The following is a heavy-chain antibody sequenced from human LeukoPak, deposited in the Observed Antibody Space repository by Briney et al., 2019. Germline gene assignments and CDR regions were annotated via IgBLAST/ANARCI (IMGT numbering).Heavy chain of an antibody. CDR3: ARYSLNNYGHYY. J-gene: IGHJ4*02. V-gene: IGHV4-39*01. D-gene: IGHD4-17*01. CDR2: IHYDGNT. Sequence: SETLSLTCTVSGGSISSSSYSWTWIRQPPGTGLEWIGSIHYDGNTYYKPSLRSRVTISVDTSNQFSLRLSSATAADTATYYCARYSLNNYGHYYWGQGTLVTVSS. CDR1: GGSISSSSYS.